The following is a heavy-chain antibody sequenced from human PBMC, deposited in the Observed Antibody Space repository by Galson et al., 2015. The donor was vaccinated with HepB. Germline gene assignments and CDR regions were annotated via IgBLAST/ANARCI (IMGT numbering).Heavy chain of an antibody. CDR2: IGIERPTT. CDR3: AKEFTDFDSAGDAFDV. J-gene: IGHJ3*01. V-gene: IGHV3-23*01. CDR1: GFMFRRYA. Sequence: SLRLSCAASGFMFRRYAMAWVRQAPGKGLEWVSVIGIERPTTFYSDSVRGRFTISRDDSSNTLYLQINSLRAADTAVYYCAKEFTDFDSAGDAFDVWGQGTMVTVSS. D-gene: IGHD3-9*01.